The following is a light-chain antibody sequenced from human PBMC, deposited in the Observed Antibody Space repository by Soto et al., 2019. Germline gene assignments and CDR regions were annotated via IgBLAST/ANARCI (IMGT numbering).Light chain of an antibody. V-gene: IGLV1-47*01. CDR3: AAWDHSLSGVV. J-gene: IGLJ2*01. Sequence: QSVLTQPPSASGTPGQRVTISCTGRSSNIGSNYAYWYQQLPGTAPKLLIYRNNQRPSGVPDRFSGSKSGTSASLAISGLRTEDEADYYCAAWDHSLSGVVFGGGTKLTVL. CDR2: RNN. CDR1: SSNIGSNY.